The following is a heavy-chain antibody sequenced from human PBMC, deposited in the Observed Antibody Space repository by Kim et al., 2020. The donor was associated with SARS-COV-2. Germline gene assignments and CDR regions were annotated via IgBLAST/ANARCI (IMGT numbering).Heavy chain of an antibody. CDR1: GFTFSSYG. J-gene: IGHJ6*02. CDR2: ISYDGSNK. CDR3: AKDLRVSGSGWFLTLGYYYYGMDV. D-gene: IGHD6-19*01. Sequence: GGSLRLSCAASGFTFSSYGMHWVRQAPGKGLEWVAVISYDGSNKYYADSVKGRFTISRDNSKNTLYLQMNSLRAEDTAVYYCAKDLRVSGSGWFLTLGYYYYGMDVWGQGTTVTVSS. V-gene: IGHV3-30*18.